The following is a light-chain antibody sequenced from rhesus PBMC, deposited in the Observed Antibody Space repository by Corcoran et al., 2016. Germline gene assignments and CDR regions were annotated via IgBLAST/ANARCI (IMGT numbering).Light chain of an antibody. CDR1: QGISSS. J-gene: IGKJ1*01. CDR2: DAS. CDR3: QQRNSYPPT. Sequence: DIQLTQSPSSLSASVGDRVTITCRASQGISSSLAWYQQKSGKAPKLLIYDASNLQSGGPSRFNGSGSGTEFTLTISSLQPEDFATYFCQQRNSYPPTFGQGTKVEIK. V-gene: IGKV1-38*01.